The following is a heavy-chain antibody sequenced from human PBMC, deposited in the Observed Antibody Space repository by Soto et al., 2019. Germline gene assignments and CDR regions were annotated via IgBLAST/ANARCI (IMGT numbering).Heavy chain of an antibody. J-gene: IGHJ5*02. CDR1: GYTFTSYA. CDR2: INTNTGNP. Sequence: QVQLVQSGSELKKPGASVKVSCKASGYTFTSYAMNWVRQAPGQGLEWMGWINTNTGNPTYAQGFTGRFVFSLDTSVSTEYLQICSLKAEDTAVYYCARDFIGIGELYGGSWFDPWGQGTLVTVSS. CDR3: ARDFIGIGELYGGSWFDP. V-gene: IGHV7-4-1*01. D-gene: IGHD3-10*01.